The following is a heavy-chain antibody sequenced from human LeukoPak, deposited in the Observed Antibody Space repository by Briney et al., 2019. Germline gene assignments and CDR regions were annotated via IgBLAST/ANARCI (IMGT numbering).Heavy chain of an antibody. CDR3: ATDPATGTTATSLLAP. CDR1: GFTFSDYS. V-gene: IGHV3-48*01. J-gene: IGHJ5*02. CDR2: ISSSSGTI. Sequence: GGSLRLSCAASGFTFSDYSMNWVRQAPGKGLEWVSYISSSSGTIFYADSVKGRFTISRDNAKNSLYPQMNSLRADDTAVYYCATDPATGTTATSLLAPWGQGTLVTVSS. D-gene: IGHD1-1*01.